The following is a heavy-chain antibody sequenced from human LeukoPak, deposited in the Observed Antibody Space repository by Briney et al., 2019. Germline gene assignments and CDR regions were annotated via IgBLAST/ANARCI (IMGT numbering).Heavy chain of an antibody. V-gene: IGHV3-53*01. J-gene: IGHJ4*02. CDR1: GFTFSFNW. Sequence: GGSLRLSCEASGFTFSFNWMSWVRQAPGKGLEWVSVIYSGGSTYYADSLKGRFTISRDNSKNTLYLQMNSLRAEDTAVYYCARDLYSNSAYWGQGTLVTVSS. CDR3: ARDLYSNSAY. CDR2: IYSGGST. D-gene: IGHD4-11*01.